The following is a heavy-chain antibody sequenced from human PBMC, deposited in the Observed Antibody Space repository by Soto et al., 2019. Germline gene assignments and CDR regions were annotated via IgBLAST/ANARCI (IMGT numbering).Heavy chain of an antibody. CDR3: ARDFSVETGTQLYYYYGMDV. D-gene: IGHD1-7*01. V-gene: IGHV1-46*01. Sequence: EASVKVSCKASGYTFTSYYMHWVRQAPGQGLEWMGIINPSGGSTSYAQKFQGRVTMTRDTSTSTVYMELSSLRSEDTAVYYCARDFSVETGTQLYYYYGMDVWGQGTTVTVSS. CDR2: INPSGGST. J-gene: IGHJ6*02. CDR1: GYTFTSYY.